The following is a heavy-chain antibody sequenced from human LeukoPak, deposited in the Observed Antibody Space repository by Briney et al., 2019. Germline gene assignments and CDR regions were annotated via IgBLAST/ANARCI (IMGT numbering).Heavy chain of an antibody. Sequence: PSETPSLTCTVSDGSLSSYYWTWIRQPPGKGLEWIGSVSYSGSTDYDPSLTSRVTISLHTSNNQFSLNLRSVTAADTAVYYCARKFGTGWFFDYWGRGTLVTVSS. CDR3: ARKFGTGWFFDY. CDR1: DGSLSSYY. J-gene: IGHJ4*02. V-gene: IGHV4-59*01. CDR2: VSYSGST. D-gene: IGHD6-19*01.